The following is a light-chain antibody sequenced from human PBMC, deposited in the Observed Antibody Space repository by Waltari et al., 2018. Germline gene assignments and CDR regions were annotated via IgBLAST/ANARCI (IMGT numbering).Light chain of an antibody. CDR3: QSYDITLSGHVV. CDR2: DNS. CDR1: SSNIRAPYD. Sequence: QSVLTQPPSVSGAPGQGVTIPCPGSSSNIRAPYDVHWYQQLPGTAPKTLIYDNSNRPSGVPDRFSGSKSGTSASLAITGLQAEDEADYYCQSYDITLSGHVVFGGGTKLTVL. J-gene: IGLJ2*01. V-gene: IGLV1-40*01.